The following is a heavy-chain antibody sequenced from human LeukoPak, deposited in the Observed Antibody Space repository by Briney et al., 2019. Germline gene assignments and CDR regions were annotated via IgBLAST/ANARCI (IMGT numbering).Heavy chain of an antibody. J-gene: IGHJ4*02. D-gene: IGHD2-2*01. CDR1: GFTFSSYA. Sequence: PGGSLTLSCAASGFTFSSYAMSWVRQAPPKGLEWVSAISGSGGSTYYADSVKGRFTISRDNSKNTLYLQMNSLRAEDTAVYYCAKGYCSSTSCYLYFFDYWGQGTLVTVSS. V-gene: IGHV3-23*01. CDR2: ISGSGGST. CDR3: AKGYCSSTSCYLYFFDY.